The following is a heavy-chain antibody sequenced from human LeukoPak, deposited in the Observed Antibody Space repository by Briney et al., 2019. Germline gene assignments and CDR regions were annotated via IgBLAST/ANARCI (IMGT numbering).Heavy chain of an antibody. CDR2: ISGSGGST. J-gene: IGHJ3*01. V-gene: IGHV3-23*01. D-gene: IGHD6-13*01. Sequence: GGSLRLSCAAPGFTFSSYAMSWVRQAPGKGLEWVSAISGSGGSTYYADSVKGRFTISRDNSKNTLYLQMNSLRAEDTAVYYCAKDRRDSSSWYNAFDLWGQGTLVTVSS. CDR1: GFTFSSYA. CDR3: AKDRRDSSSWYNAFDL.